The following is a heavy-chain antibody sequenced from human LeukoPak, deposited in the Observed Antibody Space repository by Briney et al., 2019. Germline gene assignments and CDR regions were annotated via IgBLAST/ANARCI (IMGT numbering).Heavy chain of an antibody. J-gene: IGHJ4*02. CDR2: IIPIFGTA. CDR3: ASSSGWTTPDAFDY. Sequence: GASVKVSCKASGGTFSSYAISWVRQAPGQGLEWMGGIIPIFGTANYAQKFQGRVTITADESTSTAYMELSSLRSEDTAVYYCASSSGWTTPDAFDYWGQGTLVTVSS. D-gene: IGHD6-19*01. CDR1: GGTFSSYA. V-gene: IGHV1-69*13.